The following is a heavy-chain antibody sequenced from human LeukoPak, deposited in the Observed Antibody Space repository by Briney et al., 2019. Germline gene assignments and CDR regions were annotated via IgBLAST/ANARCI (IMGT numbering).Heavy chain of an antibody. J-gene: IGHJ5*02. CDR2: ISAYNGNT. Sequence: ASVKVSCKASGYTFTSYGISWVRQAPGQGLEWMGWISAYNGNTNYAQKLQGRVTMTTDTSTSTAYMELRSLRSDDTAVYYCARVLGRLYYYGSRNWFDPWGQGTLVTVSS. CDR3: ARVLGRLYYYGSRNWFDP. V-gene: IGHV1-18*01. D-gene: IGHD3-10*01. CDR1: GYTFTSYG.